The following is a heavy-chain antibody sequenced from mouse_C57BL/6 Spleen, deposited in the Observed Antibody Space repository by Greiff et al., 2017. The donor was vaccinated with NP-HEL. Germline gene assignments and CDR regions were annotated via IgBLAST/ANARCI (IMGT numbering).Heavy chain of an antibody. J-gene: IGHJ3*01. V-gene: IGHV3-6*01. Sequence: EVQLVESGPGLVKPSQSLSLTCSVTGYSITSGYYWNWIRQFPGNKLEWMGYISYDGSNNYNPSLKNRISITRDTSKNQFFLKLNSVTTEDTATYYCARGDTTVVAPAYWGQGTLVTVSA. CDR1: GYSITSGYY. D-gene: IGHD1-1*01. CDR2: ISYDGSN. CDR3: ARGDTTVVAPAY.